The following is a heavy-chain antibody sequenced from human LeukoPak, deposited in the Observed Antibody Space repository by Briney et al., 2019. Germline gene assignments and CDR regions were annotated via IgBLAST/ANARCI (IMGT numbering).Heavy chain of an antibody. J-gene: IGHJ3*02. CDR1: GGTFSSYA. V-gene: IGHV1-69*01. CDR2: IIPIFGTA. D-gene: IGHD3-16*02. CDR3: ARSDDYVWGSYRPDAFDI. Sequence: GSSVKVSCKASGGTFSSYAISWVRQAPGQGLEWMGGIIPIFGTANYAQKFQGRVTITADESTSTAYMELSSLRSEDTAVYYCARSDDYVWGSYRPDAFDIWGQGTMVTVSS.